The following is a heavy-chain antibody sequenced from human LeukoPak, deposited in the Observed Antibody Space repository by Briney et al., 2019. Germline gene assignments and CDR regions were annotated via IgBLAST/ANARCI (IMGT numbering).Heavy chain of an antibody. CDR2: ILYDGSNK. CDR3: AKELSPTYPDDFWRKRAAFDI. CDR1: GFTFSSYG. Sequence: PGRSLRLSCAASGFTFSSYGMHWVRQAPGKGLEWVATILYDGSNKYYADSVKGRFTISRDNPKNTLYLQMNSLRTEDTALYYCAKELSPTYPDDFWRKRAAFDIWGQGTMVTVSS. V-gene: IGHV3-30*18. J-gene: IGHJ3*02. D-gene: IGHD3/OR15-3a*01.